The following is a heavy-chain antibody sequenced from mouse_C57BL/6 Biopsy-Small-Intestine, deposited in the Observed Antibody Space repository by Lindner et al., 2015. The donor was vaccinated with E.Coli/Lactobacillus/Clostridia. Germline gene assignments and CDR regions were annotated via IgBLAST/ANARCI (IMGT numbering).Heavy chain of an antibody. CDR1: GYSFTDYN. V-gene: IGHV1-39*01. Sequence: VQLQESGPELVKPGASVKISCKASGYSFTDYNMEWVKQSNGKSLEWIGVINPNYGFTSYNQKFKDKATLTVDQSSSTAYMQLMSLTSEDSAVYYCTRRASTGFRDYWVQGTTLTVSS. CDR3: TRRASTGFRDY. J-gene: IGHJ2*01. CDR2: INPNYGFT. D-gene: IGHD3-2*02.